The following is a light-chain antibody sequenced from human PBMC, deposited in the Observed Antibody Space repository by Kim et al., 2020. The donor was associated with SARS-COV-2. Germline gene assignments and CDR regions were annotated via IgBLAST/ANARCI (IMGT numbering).Light chain of an antibody. CDR2: AAS. V-gene: IGKV1-12*01. CDR1: ETIGTW. J-gene: IGKJ2*01. Sequence: SAYVGDRVIITCRTRETIGTWLAWYQQKPGQAPRLLIQAASNLQSGVPSRFSGTGFGTDFTLTISSLQPEDVATYYCQQGSSYPYTFGQGTKLEI. CDR3: QQGSSYPYT.